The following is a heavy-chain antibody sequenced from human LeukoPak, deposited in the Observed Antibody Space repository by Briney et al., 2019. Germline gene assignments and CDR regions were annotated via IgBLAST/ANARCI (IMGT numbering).Heavy chain of an antibody. CDR2: ISSSGDRT. D-gene: IGHD3-22*01. V-gene: IGHV3-23*01. Sequence: GGSLRLSCAASGFTFSSYAMSWVGQAPGKGLEWVSGISSSGDRTYYADSVKGRFTISRDNFKNTLYLQMKSLRAEDTAVCYCAKVIRASISMIVVVKASFDYWGQGSLVTVSS. CDR1: GFTFSSYA. J-gene: IGHJ4*02. CDR3: AKVIRASISMIVVVKASFDY.